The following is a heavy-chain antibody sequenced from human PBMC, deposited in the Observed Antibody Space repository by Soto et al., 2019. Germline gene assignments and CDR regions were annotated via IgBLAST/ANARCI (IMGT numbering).Heavy chain of an antibody. CDR1: GYTFTSYA. V-gene: IGHV1-3*01. J-gene: IGHJ3*02. Sequence: QVQLVQSGAEVKKPGASVKVSCKASGYTFTSYAMHWVRQAPGQRLEWMGWINAGNGNTKYSQKFQGRDTITRDTSASTAYMELSSLRSEDTAVYYCARHDYGDYARAFDIWGQGTMVTVSS. CDR3: ARHDYGDYARAFDI. D-gene: IGHD4-17*01. CDR2: INAGNGNT.